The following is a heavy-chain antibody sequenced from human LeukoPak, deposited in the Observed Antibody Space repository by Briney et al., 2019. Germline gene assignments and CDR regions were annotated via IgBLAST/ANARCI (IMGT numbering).Heavy chain of an antibody. CDR2: ISNSGGRT. V-gene: IGHV3-23*01. Sequence: GGSLRLSCAASGFTFSSYAMSWVRQTPGKGLEWVSSISNSGGRTFYTDSVKGRFTISRDNSKITLYLQMNSLRAEDTAVYYCAKSYNGYESKPDYWGQGTLVTVSS. CDR1: GFTFSSYA. CDR3: AKSYNGYESKPDY. J-gene: IGHJ4*02. D-gene: IGHD5-12*01.